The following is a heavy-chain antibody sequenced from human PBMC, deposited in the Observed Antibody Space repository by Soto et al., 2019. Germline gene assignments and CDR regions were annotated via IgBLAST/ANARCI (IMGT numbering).Heavy chain of an antibody. D-gene: IGHD6-19*01. J-gene: IGHJ4*02. CDR2: INHSGSI. Sequence: QVQLQQWGAGLLKPSETLSLTCAVYGGSFSGYYWSWIRQPPGKGLEWFGEINHSGSINYHPSLKSRVTLSVDTSKTQFSLKPSSVTAADTAVYYCARGWSGWRVWLDYWGQGTLVTVSS. CDR3: ARGWSGWRVWLDY. CDR1: GGSFSGYY. V-gene: IGHV4-34*01.